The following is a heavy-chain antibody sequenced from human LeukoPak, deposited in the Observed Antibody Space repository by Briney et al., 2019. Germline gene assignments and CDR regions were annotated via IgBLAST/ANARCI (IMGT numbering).Heavy chain of an antibody. V-gene: IGHV3-7*01. CDR3: ATYTQYFGAPVTDY. CDR1: GFTFSKYW. CDR2: IDKDGSEK. J-gene: IGHJ4*02. Sequence: GGSLRLSCAVAGFTFSKYWMRWVSQAPGKWLEWVGSIDKDGSEKRYVDSVKGRFTISRDNAKNSVYLQMTSLGAEDTAVYYCATYTQYFGAPVTDYWGQGTLVTVSS. D-gene: IGHD3-10*01.